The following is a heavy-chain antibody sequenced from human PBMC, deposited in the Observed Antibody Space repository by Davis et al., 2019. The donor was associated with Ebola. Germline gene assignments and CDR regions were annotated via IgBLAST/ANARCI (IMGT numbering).Heavy chain of an antibody. J-gene: IGHJ5*02. V-gene: IGHV3-21*01. CDR2: ISSSSSYI. Sequence: GGSLRLSCAASGFTFSSYSMNWVRQAPGKGLEWVSSISSSSSYIYYADSVKGRFTISRDNAKNSLYLQMNSLRAEDTAVYYCARGPGEYSSSWYPYNWFDPWGQGTLVTVSS. D-gene: IGHD6-13*01. CDR1: GFTFSSYS. CDR3: ARGPGEYSSSWYPYNWFDP.